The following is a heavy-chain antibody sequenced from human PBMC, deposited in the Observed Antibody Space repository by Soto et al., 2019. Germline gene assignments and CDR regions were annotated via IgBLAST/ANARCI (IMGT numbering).Heavy chain of an antibody. D-gene: IGHD2-15*01. CDR3: ARDRIGHGMDV. Sequence: QVQLQQWGAGLLKPSETLSLTCAVYGGSFSGYYWSWIRQPPGKGLEWIGEINHSGSTNYNPSLKRRVPISVDTSKNQFSLKLSSVTAADTAVYYCARDRIGHGMDVWGQGTTVTVSS. CDR2: INHSGST. CDR1: GGSFSGYY. J-gene: IGHJ6*02. V-gene: IGHV4-34*01.